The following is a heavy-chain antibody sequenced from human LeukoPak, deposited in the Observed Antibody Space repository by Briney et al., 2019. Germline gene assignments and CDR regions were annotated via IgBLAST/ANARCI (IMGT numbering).Heavy chain of an antibody. J-gene: IGHJ3*02. CDR2: ISAYNGNT. CDR1: GYTFTSYG. CDR3: TYDSSGYYPGGAFDI. V-gene: IGHV1-18*01. D-gene: IGHD3-22*01. Sequence: ASVKVSCKASGYTFTSYGISWVRQAPGQGLEWMGWISAYNGNTNYAQKLQGRVTMTTDTSTSTAYMELRSLRSDDTAVYYCTYDSSGYYPGGAFDIWGQGTMVTVSS.